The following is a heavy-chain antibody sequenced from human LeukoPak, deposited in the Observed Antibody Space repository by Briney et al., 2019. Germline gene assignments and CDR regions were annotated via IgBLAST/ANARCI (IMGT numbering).Heavy chain of an antibody. D-gene: IGHD2-2*01. V-gene: IGHV3-74*01. Sequence: PGGSLRLSCAASGFTFSSYAMSWVRQAPGKGLVWVSRINSDGSSTSYADSVKGRFTISRDNAKNTLYLQMNSLRAEDTAVYYCARGARYCSSTSCYGEVFDYWGQGTLVTVSS. CDR1: GFTFSSYA. J-gene: IGHJ4*02. CDR2: INSDGSST. CDR3: ARGARYCSSTSCYGEVFDY.